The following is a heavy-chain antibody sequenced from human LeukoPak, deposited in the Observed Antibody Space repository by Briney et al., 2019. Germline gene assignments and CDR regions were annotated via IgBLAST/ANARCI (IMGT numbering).Heavy chain of an antibody. CDR3: ARDGWDNWNYDYFDY. Sequence: PGGSLRLSCAASGFTFSSYSMKWVRQAPGKGLEWVSYISSSSSTIYYADSVKGRFTISRDNAKNSLYLQMNSLRAEDTAVYYCARDGWDNWNYDYFDYWGQGTLVTVSS. V-gene: IGHV3-48*04. CDR1: GFTFSSYS. CDR2: ISSSSSTI. D-gene: IGHD1-7*01. J-gene: IGHJ4*02.